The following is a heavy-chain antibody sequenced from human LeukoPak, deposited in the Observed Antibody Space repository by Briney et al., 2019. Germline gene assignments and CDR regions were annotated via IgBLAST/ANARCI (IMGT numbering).Heavy chain of an antibody. V-gene: IGHV4-39*07. CDR1: GGSISSSSYY. J-gene: IGHJ3*02. Sequence: SETLSLTCTVSGGSISSSSYYWGWIRQPPGKGLEWIGSIYYSGSTYYNPSLKSRVTISVDTSKNQFSLKLSSVTAADTAVYYCARDRRFYGSGRTGAFDIWGQGTMVTVSS. D-gene: IGHD3-10*01. CDR2: IYYSGST. CDR3: ARDRRFYGSGRTGAFDI.